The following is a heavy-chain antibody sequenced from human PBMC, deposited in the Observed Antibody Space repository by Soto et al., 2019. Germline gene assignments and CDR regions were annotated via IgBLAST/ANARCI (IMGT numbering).Heavy chain of an antibody. CDR2: ISAYNGNT. CDR1: GYTFTIYG. J-gene: IGHJ4*02. V-gene: IGHV1-18*01. Sequence: ASVKVSCKASGYTFTIYGISCVLQSAVQGLEWMGWISAYNGNTNYAQKLQGRVTMTTDTSTSTAYMELRSLRSDDAAVYYCARDVYPGATTPDRCDYWGQGTLVTSPQ. D-gene: IGHD1-26*01. CDR3: ARDVYPGATTPDRCDY.